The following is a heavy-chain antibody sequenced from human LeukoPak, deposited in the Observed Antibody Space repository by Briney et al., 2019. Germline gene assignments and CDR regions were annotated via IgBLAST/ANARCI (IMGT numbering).Heavy chain of an antibody. CDR3: ARRNDFDI. V-gene: IGHV4-4*08. Sequence: SETLSLTCTVSGGSITGYHWSWSRQPPGKGLEWIGYIYSSETTNYKPSLKSRVTISADTSKNQFSLKLTSVTAADTAIYYCARRNDFDIWGQGTMVTVSS. J-gene: IGHJ3*02. CDR2: IYSSETT. CDR1: GGSITGYH.